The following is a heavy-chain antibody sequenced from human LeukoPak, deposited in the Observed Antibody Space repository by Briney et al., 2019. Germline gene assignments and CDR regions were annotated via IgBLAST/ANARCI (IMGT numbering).Heavy chain of an antibody. CDR1: GFTFSSYA. CDR2: ISGSGGST. J-gene: IGHJ4*02. Sequence: GGSLRLSCAASGFTFSSYAMSWVRQAPGKGLEWVSAISGSGGSTYYADSVKGRFTISRDNSKNTLYLQMNSLRAEDTAVYYCARDSISKYYYDSSGSPPDYWGQGTLVTVSS. D-gene: IGHD3-22*01. CDR3: ARDSISKYYYDSSGSPPDY. V-gene: IGHV3-23*01.